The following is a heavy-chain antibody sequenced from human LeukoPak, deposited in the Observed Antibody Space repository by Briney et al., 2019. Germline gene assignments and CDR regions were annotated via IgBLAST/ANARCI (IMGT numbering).Heavy chain of an antibody. J-gene: IGHJ4*02. Sequence: ASVKVSCKASGYTFTSYGISWVRQAPGQGLEWMGWISAYNGNTNYAQKFQGRVTMTRDTSISTAYMELSRLRSDDTAVYYCARDVQLGFDYWGQGTLVTVSS. V-gene: IGHV1-18*01. CDR2: ISAYNGNT. CDR1: GYTFTSYG. D-gene: IGHD6-6*01. CDR3: ARDVQLGFDY.